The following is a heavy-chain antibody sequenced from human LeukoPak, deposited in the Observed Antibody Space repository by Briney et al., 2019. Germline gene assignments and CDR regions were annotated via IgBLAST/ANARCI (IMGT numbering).Heavy chain of an antibody. CDR1: GGSVTSGSYY. Sequence: SETLSLTCTVSGGSVTSGSYYWSWIRQPPGKELEWIGYISYRGNTNYNPSLKSRVTISVDTSRNHISLKLSSVTAADTAVYYCARGSPYSGSGSYFGYWGQGTLVTVSS. J-gene: IGHJ4*02. D-gene: IGHD3-10*01. CDR3: ARGSPYSGSGSYFGY. CDR2: ISYRGNT. V-gene: IGHV4-61*03.